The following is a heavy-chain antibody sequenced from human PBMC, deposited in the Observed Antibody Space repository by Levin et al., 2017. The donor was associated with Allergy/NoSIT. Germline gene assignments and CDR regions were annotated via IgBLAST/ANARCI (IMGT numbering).Heavy chain of an antibody. CDR3: ARDQVGGSGDY. D-gene: IGHD1-26*01. J-gene: IGHJ4*02. CDR2: ISAYNDKT. Sequence: KISCKASGYTFTSYGISWVRQAPGQGLEWMGWISAYNDKTNYAQNLQGRVTMTTDTSTSTAYMELRSLRSDDTAVYYCARDQVGGSGDYWGQGTLVTVSS. V-gene: IGHV1-18*01. CDR1: GYTFTSYG.